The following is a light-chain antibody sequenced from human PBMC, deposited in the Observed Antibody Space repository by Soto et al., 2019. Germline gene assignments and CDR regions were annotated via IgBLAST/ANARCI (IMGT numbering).Light chain of an antibody. J-gene: IGKJ1*01. CDR3: QHYNSYSEA. V-gene: IGKV1-39*01. Sequence: DIQMTQSPSSLSASVGDRVTITCRASQSIRSYLNWYQQKPGKAPKVLIYGASSLQSGVPSRFSGSGSGTDFTLTISSLQPDDFATYYCQHYNSYSEAFGQGTKVDIK. CDR2: GAS. CDR1: QSIRSY.